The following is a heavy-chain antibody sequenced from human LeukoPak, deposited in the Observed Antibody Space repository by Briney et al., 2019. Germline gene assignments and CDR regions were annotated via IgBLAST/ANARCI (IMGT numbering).Heavy chain of an antibody. CDR3: ARDNRYCSSTSCYYYYYMDV. D-gene: IGHD2-2*01. CDR2: INPNSGGT. Sequence: ASVKVSCKASGYTFTGYYMHWGRQAPGQGLEWMGWINPNSGGTNYAQKFQGRVTMTRDTSISTAYMELSRLRSDDTAVYYCARDNRYCSSTSCYYYYYMDVWGKGTTVTVSS. J-gene: IGHJ6*03. CDR1: GYTFTGYY. V-gene: IGHV1-2*02.